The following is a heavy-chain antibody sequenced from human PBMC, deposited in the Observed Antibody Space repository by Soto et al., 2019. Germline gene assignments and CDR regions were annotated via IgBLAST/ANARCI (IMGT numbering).Heavy chain of an antibody. CDR1: GGTFSSHT. D-gene: IGHD4-17*01. J-gene: IGHJ2*01. V-gene: IGHV1-69*08. CDR3: ARPDFGDYWYFDL. Sequence: QDQLVQSGAEVKKPWSSVKVSCKASGGTFSSHTFSWVRQAPGQGLEWMGRIIPALGTATYAQKFQGRVTITADESATTVYMELNSLRSEDPAVYYCARPDFGDYWYFDLWGRGTLVPVSS. CDR2: IIPALGTA.